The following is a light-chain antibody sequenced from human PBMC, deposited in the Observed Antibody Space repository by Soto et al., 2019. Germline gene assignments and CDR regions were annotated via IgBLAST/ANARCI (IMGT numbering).Light chain of an antibody. Sequence: QSVLTQPPSVSGAPGQRVTISCTGTSSNIGAGYDVQWYQQLPGTAPKLLISGNNNRPSGVPDRFSGSTSGTPASLAITGLQSEDEADYYCQSSDSSLSVVFGGGTKLTVL. V-gene: IGLV1-40*01. CDR3: QSSDSSLSVV. CDR2: GNN. CDR1: SSNIGAGYD. J-gene: IGLJ3*02.